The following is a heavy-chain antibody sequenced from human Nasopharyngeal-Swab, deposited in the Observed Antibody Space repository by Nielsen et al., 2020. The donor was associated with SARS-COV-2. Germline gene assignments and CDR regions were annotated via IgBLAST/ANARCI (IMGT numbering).Heavy chain of an antibody. CDR3: ARDGLDYDFWSAYFMDV. D-gene: IGHD3-3*01. J-gene: IGHJ6*02. Sequence: GESLKISCAASGFTFNNYNFNWVRQAPRKGLEWVSSISSSSSYIYYADSVKGRFNISRDNAKNSLYLQMNSLRAEDTAVYYCARDGLDYDFWSAYFMDVWGQGTTVTVSS. CDR2: ISSSSSYI. V-gene: IGHV3-21*01. CDR1: GFTFNNYN.